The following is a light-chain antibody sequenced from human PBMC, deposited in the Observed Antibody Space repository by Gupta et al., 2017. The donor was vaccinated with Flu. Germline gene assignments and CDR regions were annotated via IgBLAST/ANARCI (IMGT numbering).Light chain of an antibody. CDR2: GAS. CDR1: QTITRN. J-gene: IGKJ4*01. V-gene: IGKV3-15*01. CDR3: QQYNNWPPV. Sequence: ELVLTQSPATLSVSPGERVTLSCRASQTITRNLAWYQQKPGQAPRVLMYGASARAAGIPARSSGSGSETEFTLTISSLQSEDFAVYFCQQYNNWPPVFGGGTKVEIK.